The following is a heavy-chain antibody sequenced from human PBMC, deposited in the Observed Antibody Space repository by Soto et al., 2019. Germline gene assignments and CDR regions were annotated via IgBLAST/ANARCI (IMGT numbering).Heavy chain of an antibody. J-gene: IGHJ4*02. Sequence: ASVKVSCKVSGYTLTELSMHWVRQAPGKGLEWMGGFDPEDGETIYAQKFQGRVTMTEDTSTDTAYMELNSLRSEDTAVYYCATLYGSSWYVDYWGQGTLVTVSS. V-gene: IGHV1-24*01. CDR3: ATLYGSSWYVDY. CDR2: FDPEDGET. D-gene: IGHD6-13*01. CDR1: GYTLTELS.